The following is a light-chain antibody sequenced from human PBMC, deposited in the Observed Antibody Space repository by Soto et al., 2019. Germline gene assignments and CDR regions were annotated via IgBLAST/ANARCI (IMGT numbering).Light chain of an antibody. CDR1: QAVNTR. Sequence: EIVLTQSPATLSSFPGDRVTLSWRASQAVNTRLAWYQHKPGQAPRLLIYLTSNRAAGIPARFSGSGSGTDFTLTISSLQPEDFATYYCLQDYNYPRTFGQGTKVDIK. J-gene: IGKJ1*01. CDR3: LQDYNYPRT. CDR2: LTS. V-gene: IGKV3D-11*01.